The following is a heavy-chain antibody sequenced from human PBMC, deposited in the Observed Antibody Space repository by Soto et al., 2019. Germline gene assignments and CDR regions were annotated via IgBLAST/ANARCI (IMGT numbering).Heavy chain of an antibody. Sequence: QVQLVQSGAEVKKPGSSVKVSCKASGGTFSSYVISWVRQAPGQGLEWMGGIIPSFGTANYAQKFQGRVTITADESTSTAYMELNSLRAEDTAVYYCAREEAVVGAISYYYGMDVWGQGTTVTVSS. CDR3: AREEAVVGAISYYYGMDV. J-gene: IGHJ6*02. CDR2: IIPSFGTA. D-gene: IGHD1-26*01. V-gene: IGHV1-69*01. CDR1: GGTFSSYV.